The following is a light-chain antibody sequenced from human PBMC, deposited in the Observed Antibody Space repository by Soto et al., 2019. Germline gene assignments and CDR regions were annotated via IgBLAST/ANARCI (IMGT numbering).Light chain of an antibody. V-gene: IGKV1-5*01. Sequence: DIQMTQSPSTLSASVGDRVTITCRASQSVNKWLAWYQQKPGRAPNLVIYDASTLQTSVTSTLSGSGSGTEFALTISSLQPDDFGTCYCQPYQSWPYTFGQGTKLEIK. CDR1: QSVNKW. J-gene: IGKJ2*01. CDR2: DAS. CDR3: QPYQSWPYT.